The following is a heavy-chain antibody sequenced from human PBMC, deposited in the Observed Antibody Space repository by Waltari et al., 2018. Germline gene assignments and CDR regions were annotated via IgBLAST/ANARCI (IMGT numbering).Heavy chain of an antibody. J-gene: IGHJ4*02. CDR1: GFTFSDHY. D-gene: IGHD1-26*01. CDR3: VSPQMYSTDWFDY. CDR2: SKNRRYSDIT. V-gene: IGHV3-72*01. Sequence: EVRLVESGGGLVQPGGSLRLSCVASGFTFSDHYMDWVRQAPGQGVGLVGRSKNRRYSDITDYAASVQGRFTISRDNSKNSLFLQMNSLKTDDTAVYYWVSPQMYSTDWFDYWGRGTLVTVSS.